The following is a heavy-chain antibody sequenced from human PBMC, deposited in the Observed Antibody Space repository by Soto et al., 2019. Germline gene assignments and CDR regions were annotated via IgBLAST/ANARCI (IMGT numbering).Heavy chain of an antibody. D-gene: IGHD1-26*01. CDR3: AKGSGGATLDYFDY. J-gene: IGHJ4*02. V-gene: IGHV3-30*18. CDR1: GFTFSHYG. Sequence: ESGGGVVQPGRSQRLSCAASGFTFSHYGMHWVRQAPGKGLERVAVISYDGSNKYYADSVKGRFTISRDNSKNTLYLQMNSLTAEDTAVYYCAKGSGGATLDYFDYWGQGTLVTVSS. CDR2: ISYDGSNK.